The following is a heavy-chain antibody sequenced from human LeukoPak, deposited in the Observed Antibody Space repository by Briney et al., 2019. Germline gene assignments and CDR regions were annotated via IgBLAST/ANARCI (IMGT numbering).Heavy chain of an antibody. CDR2: IKSKTDSGTT. Sequence: GGSLRLSCAASGFTFSNAWMSWVRQAPAKGLEWVGRIKSKTDSGTTDYAAPVKGRFTISRDDSKNTLYLQMNSLKTEDTAVYYCTTDLIGYYDSSGYYAFDPWGQGTLVTVSS. J-gene: IGHJ5*02. CDR1: GFTFSNAW. V-gene: IGHV3-15*01. D-gene: IGHD3-22*01. CDR3: TTDLIGYYDSSGYYAFDP.